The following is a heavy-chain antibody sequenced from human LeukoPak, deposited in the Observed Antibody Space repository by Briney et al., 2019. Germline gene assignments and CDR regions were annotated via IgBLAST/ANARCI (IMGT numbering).Heavy chain of an antibody. CDR1: GFPFDDYA. J-gene: IGHJ3*02. CDR2: ISWNSGRI. D-gene: IGHD3-16*01. V-gene: IGHV3-9*01. Sequence: SLVLSCAASGFPFDDYAMHWVRQAPGKGLEWVSGISWNSGRIGYADSVKGRFTISRDNAKNSLYLQMNSLRVEDTALYYCAKDFYRLGEFDAFDNWGQGTMVTVSS. CDR3: AKDFYRLGEFDAFDN.